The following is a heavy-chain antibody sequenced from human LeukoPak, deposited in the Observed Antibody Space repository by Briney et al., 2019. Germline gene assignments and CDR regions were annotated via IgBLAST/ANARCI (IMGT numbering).Heavy chain of an antibody. Sequence: GRSLRLSCAASGFTFSSYAMHWVRQAPGKGLEWVANIKQDGSEKYYVDSVKGRFTISRDNAKNSLYLQMNSLRAEDTAVYYCARVSWPYYFDYWGQGTLVTVSS. J-gene: IGHJ4*02. V-gene: IGHV3-7*01. CDR3: ARVSWPYYFDY. CDR2: IKQDGSEK. CDR1: GFTFSSYA. D-gene: IGHD5/OR15-5a*01.